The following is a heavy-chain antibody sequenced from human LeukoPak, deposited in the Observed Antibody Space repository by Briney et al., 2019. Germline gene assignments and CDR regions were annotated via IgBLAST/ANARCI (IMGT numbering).Heavy chain of an antibody. Sequence: PSETLSLTCTVSGESLGTFYWSWIRQPAGQGLEYIGRIHTTGYTKYKTSLKSRVTMSVDCSKNQFSLTLRSVTATDTDIYDCARAHSGLYLDSWGQGTLVTVSS. J-gene: IGHJ4*02. CDR2: IHTTGYT. CDR1: GESLGTFY. V-gene: IGHV4-4*07. D-gene: IGHD2-15*01. CDR3: ARAHSGLYLDS.